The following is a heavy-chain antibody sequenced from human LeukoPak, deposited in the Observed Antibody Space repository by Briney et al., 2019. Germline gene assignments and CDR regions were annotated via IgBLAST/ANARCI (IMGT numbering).Heavy chain of an antibody. CDR1: GGSFSGYY. J-gene: IGHJ4*02. CDR2: INHSGST. V-gene: IGHV4-34*01. D-gene: IGHD2-21*01. Sequence: SETLSLTCAVYGGSFSGYYWSWIRQPPGKGLEWIGEINHSGSTNYIPSLKSRVTISVDTSKNQFSLKLSSVTAADTAVYYCARGSDLFGYWGQGTLVTVSS. CDR3: ARGSDLFGY.